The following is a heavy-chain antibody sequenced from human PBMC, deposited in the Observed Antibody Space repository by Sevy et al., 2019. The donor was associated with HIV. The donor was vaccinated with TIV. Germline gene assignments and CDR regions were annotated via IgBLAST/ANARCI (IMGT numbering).Heavy chain of an antibody. V-gene: IGHV3-30*18. D-gene: IGHD6-13*01. CDR3: AKDGSAAGTGEFDY. CDR1: GFTFSSYG. CDR2: ISYDGSNK. J-gene: IGHJ4*02. Sequence: GGSLRLSCAASGFTFSSYGMHWVRQAPGKGLEWVAVISYDGSNKYYADSVKGRLTISRDNSKNTLYLQMNSLRAEDTAVYYCAKDGSAAGTGEFDYWGQGTLVTVSS.